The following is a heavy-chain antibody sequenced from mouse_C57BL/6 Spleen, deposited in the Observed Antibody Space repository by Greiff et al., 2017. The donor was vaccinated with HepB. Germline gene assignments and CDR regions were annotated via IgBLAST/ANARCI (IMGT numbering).Heavy chain of an antibody. V-gene: IGHV5-4*01. CDR2: ISDGGSYT. J-gene: IGHJ3*01. CDR1: GFTFSSYA. Sequence: EVMLVESGGGLVKPGGSLKLSCAASGFTFSSYAMSWVRQTPEKRLEWVATISDGGSYTYYPDNVKGRFTISRDNAKNNLYLQMSHLKSEDTAMYYCARDYYGSRGWFAYWGQGTLVTVSA. D-gene: IGHD1-1*01. CDR3: ARDYYGSRGWFAY.